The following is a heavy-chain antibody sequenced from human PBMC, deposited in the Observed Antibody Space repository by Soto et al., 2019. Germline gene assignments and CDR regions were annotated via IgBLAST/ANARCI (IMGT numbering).Heavy chain of an antibody. CDR1: GFTFSSYS. D-gene: IGHD3-16*01. J-gene: IGHJ3*02. Sequence: GGSLRLSCAASGFTFSSYSMNWVRQAPGKGLEWVSYISSSSTIYYADPVKGRFTISRDNAKNSLYLQMNSLRAEDTAVYYCARDGFMITFGGVPGAFDIWGQGTMVTVSS. CDR2: ISSSSTI. V-gene: IGHV3-48*01. CDR3: ARDGFMITFGGVPGAFDI.